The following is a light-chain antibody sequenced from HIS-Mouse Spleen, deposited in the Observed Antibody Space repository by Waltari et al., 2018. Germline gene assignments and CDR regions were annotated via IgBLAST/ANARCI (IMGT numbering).Light chain of an antibody. CDR1: ALPKKY. CDR2: EDS. J-gene: IGLJ2*01. V-gene: IGLV3-10*01. CDR3: YSTDSSGNHRV. Sequence: SYELTQPPSVSVSPGQTARITCSGDALPKKYASWYQQKSGQAPVLVIYEDSKRPSGITERVSGSSSGTMATWTISGAQVEDEADYYCYSTDSSGNHRVFGGGNKLTVL.